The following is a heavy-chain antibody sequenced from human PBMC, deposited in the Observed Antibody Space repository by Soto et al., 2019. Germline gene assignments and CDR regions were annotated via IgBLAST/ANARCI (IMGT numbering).Heavy chain of an antibody. CDR2: IWYDGSYK. J-gene: IGHJ4*02. CDR1: GFTFSNFG. Sequence: QVQLVESGGGVVQPGRSLRLSCAASGFTFSNFGMHWVRQAPGKGLEWEAVIWYDGSYKYYADSVKGRFTISRDNSKNTVYLQMNSLRAEDTAVYSCARASPQPEPYDFDYWGQGTLVTVSS. D-gene: IGHD3-16*01. CDR3: ARASPQPEPYDFDY. V-gene: IGHV3-33*01.